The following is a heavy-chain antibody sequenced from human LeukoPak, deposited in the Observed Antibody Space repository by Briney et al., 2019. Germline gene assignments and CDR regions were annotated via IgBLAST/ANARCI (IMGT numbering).Heavy chain of an antibody. CDR2: IRYDGSIK. CDR1: GFTFSDYY. Sequence: GGTLRLSCAASGFTFSDYYMHWVRQAPGKGLEWVAFIRYDGSIKYYADSVKGRFTISRDNSKNTLYLQMNSLRAEDTAVYYCAKAPRDGYNAYFDYWGQGTLVTVSS. CDR3: AKAPRDGYNAYFDY. D-gene: IGHD5-24*01. V-gene: IGHV3-30*02. J-gene: IGHJ4*02.